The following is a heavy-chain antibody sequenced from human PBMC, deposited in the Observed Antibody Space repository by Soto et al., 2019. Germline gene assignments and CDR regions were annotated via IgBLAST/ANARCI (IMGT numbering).Heavy chain of an antibody. V-gene: IGHV1-3*01. CDR1: GYTFTRNA. J-gene: IGHJ6*03. CDR2: INAANGNT. CDR3: ARAPYGDYYYYYMDV. Sequence: QVQFVQSGAEVKKPGASVKVSCKASGYTFTRNAMFWVRQAPGQGLEWMGWINAANGNTKYSQKFQGRVTITRDTSASTAYMELRSLRSEDTAVYYCARAPYGDYYYYYMDVWGKGTTVTVSS. D-gene: IGHD4-17*01.